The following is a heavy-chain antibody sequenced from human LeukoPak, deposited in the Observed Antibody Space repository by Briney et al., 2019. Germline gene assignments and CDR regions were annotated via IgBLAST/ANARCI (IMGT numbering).Heavy chain of an antibody. D-gene: IGHD5-24*01. CDR2: ISAYNGNT. Sequence: ASVKVSCKASGYTFTSYGISWVRQAPGHGLESMGWISAYNGNTNYAQKLQGRLTMTTDTSTSTAYMELRSLRSDDTAVYYCARDEMATIHGIDYWGQGTLVTVSS. J-gene: IGHJ4*02. CDR1: GYTFTSYG. V-gene: IGHV1-18*01. CDR3: ARDEMATIHGIDY.